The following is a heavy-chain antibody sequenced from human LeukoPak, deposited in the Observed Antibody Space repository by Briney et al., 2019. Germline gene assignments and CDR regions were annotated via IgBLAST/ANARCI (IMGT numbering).Heavy chain of an antibody. CDR2: MNPNSGNT. CDR1: GYTFTGYY. Sequence: GASVKVSCKASGYTFTGYYMHWVRQAPGQGLEWMGWMNPNSGNTGYAQKFQGRVTMTRNTSISTAYMELSSLRSEDTAVYYCARGTRTGTAFDYWGQGTLVTVSS. D-gene: IGHD1-1*01. J-gene: IGHJ4*02. V-gene: IGHV1-8*02. CDR3: ARGTRTGTAFDY.